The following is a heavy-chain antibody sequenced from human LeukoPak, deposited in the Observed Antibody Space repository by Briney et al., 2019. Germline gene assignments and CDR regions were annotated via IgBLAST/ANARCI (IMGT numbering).Heavy chain of an antibody. Sequence: GGSLRLSCAASGFTFSSYSMNWVRQAPGKGLEWVSSISSSSSYIYYADSVKGRLTISRDNAKNSLYLQMNSLRAEDTAVYYCARAPLRTPRGWFDPWGQGTLVTVSS. CDR2: ISSSSSYI. CDR3: ARAPLRTPRGWFDP. V-gene: IGHV3-21*01. CDR1: GFTFSSYS. D-gene: IGHD1-1*01. J-gene: IGHJ5*02.